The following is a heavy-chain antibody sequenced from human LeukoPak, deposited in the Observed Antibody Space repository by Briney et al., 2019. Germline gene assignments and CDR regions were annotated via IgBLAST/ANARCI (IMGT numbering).Heavy chain of an antibody. CDR1: GFTFSSYV. D-gene: IGHD1-26*01. V-gene: IGHV3-23*01. Sequence: GFLRLSCAASGFTFSSYVMGWVRQAPGKGLERVSPTSGSGGSTYYADSVKGRFTISRDNSKNPLYLQMNSLRAEDTAVYYCAKDNSKYRVGAEFDYWGQGTLVTVSS. CDR2: TSGSGGST. J-gene: IGHJ4*02. CDR3: AKDNSKYRVGAEFDY.